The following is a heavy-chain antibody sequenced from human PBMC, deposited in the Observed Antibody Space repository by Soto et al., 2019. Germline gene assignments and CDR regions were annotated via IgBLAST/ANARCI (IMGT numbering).Heavy chain of an antibody. J-gene: IGHJ4*02. CDR2: INHSGST. CDR3: ARDKITGLFDY. Sequence: SQTLSLTCAVYGGSFSGYDWTWIRQPPGTGLEWIGEINHSGSTNYNPSLRSRVTISVDTSKNQFSLKLTSVTAADTAVYYCARDKITGLFDYWGQGTLVTVSS. CDR1: GGSFSGYD. D-gene: IGHD2-8*02. V-gene: IGHV4-34*01.